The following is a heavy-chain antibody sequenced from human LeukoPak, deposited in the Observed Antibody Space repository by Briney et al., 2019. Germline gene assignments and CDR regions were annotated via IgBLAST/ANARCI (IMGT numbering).Heavy chain of an antibody. CDR3: ARPRGYHYGFNWFDP. Sequence: PSETLSLTCAVYGGSFSGYYWSWIRQPPGKGLEWIGEINHSGSTNYNPSLKSRVTISVDTSKNQFSLKLGSVTAADTAVYYCARPRGYHYGFNWFDPWGQGTLVTVSS. V-gene: IGHV4-34*01. CDR2: INHSGST. CDR1: GGSFSGYY. J-gene: IGHJ5*02. D-gene: IGHD3-10*01.